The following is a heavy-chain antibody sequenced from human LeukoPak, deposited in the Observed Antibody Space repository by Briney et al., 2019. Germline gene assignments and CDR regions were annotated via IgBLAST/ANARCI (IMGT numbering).Heavy chain of an antibody. CDR3: ARDEPSGWPSLQDY. Sequence: GGSLRLSCAASGFTFSSYSMNWVRQAPGKGLEWVSSISSSSSYIYYADSVKGRFTISRGNAKNSLYLQMNSLRAEDTAVYYCARDEPSGWPSLQDYWGQGTLVTVSS. J-gene: IGHJ4*02. D-gene: IGHD6-19*01. CDR2: ISSSSSYI. CDR1: GFTFSSYS. V-gene: IGHV3-21*01.